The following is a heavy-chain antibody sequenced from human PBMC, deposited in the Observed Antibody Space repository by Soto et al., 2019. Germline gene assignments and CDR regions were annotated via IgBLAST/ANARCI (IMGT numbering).Heavy chain of an antibody. Sequence: ASVKVSCKASGYTFTSCDINWVRQATGQGLEWMGWMNPNSGNTGYAQKFQGRVTMTRNTSISTAYMELSSLRSEDTAVYYCARGRGLRWLSTNRYNWFDPWGQGTLVTVSS. CDR3: ARGRGLRWLSTNRYNWFDP. CDR1: GYTFTSCD. V-gene: IGHV1-8*01. J-gene: IGHJ5*02. CDR2: MNPNSGNT. D-gene: IGHD3-3*01.